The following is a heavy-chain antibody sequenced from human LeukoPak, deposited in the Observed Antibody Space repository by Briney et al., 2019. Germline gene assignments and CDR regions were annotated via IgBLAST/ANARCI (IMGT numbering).Heavy chain of an antibody. D-gene: IGHD1-26*01. CDR2: IIPIFGTA. Sequence: SVEVSCKASGGTFSSYAISWVRQAPGQGLEWMGGIIPIFGTANYAQKFQGRVTITADKSTSTAYMELSSLRSEDTAVYYCATELVGVFETWGQGTTVTVSS. CDR3: ATELVGVFET. J-gene: IGHJ3*02. CDR1: GGTFSSYA. V-gene: IGHV1-69*06.